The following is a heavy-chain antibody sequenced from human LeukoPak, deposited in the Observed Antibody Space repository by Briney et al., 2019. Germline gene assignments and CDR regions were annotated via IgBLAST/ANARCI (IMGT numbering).Heavy chain of an antibody. D-gene: IGHD1-26*01. V-gene: IGHV5-51*01. CDR1: GYSFSNYW. Sequence: GESLQISFQGSGYSFSNYWIGWVRPVPGIGLEWMGIIYPGDSDTKYSPSFQGQVTISADKSISTAYLQWSSLKASDTAMYYCARRVSGSYPDYWGQGTLVTVSS. CDR2: IYPGDSDT. J-gene: IGHJ4*02. CDR3: ARRVSGSYPDY.